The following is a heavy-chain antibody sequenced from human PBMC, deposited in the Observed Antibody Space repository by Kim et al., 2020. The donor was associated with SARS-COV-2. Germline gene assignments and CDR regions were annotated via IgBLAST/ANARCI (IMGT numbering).Heavy chain of an antibody. V-gene: IGHV4-34*01. Sequence: SETLSLTCAVYGGSFSGYYWSWIRQPPGKGLEWIGEINHSGSTNYNPSLKSRVTISVDTSKNQFSLKLSSVTAADTAVYYCARGRPPPFGSSSTYNWFDPWGQGTPVTVSS. CDR1: GGSFSGYY. CDR3: ARGRPPPFGSSSTYNWFDP. J-gene: IGHJ5*02. D-gene: IGHD6-6*01. CDR2: INHSGST.